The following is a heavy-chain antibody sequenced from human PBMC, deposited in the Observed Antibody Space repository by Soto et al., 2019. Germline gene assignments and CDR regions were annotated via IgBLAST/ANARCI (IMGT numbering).Heavy chain of an antibody. Sequence: EVQLVESGGGLVQPGGSLRLSCAASGFTFSNYWMNWVRQAPGKGLEWVANIKQDGSEKYYVDSVKGRFTISRDNAKNSLYLQMNSLRAEDTAVYYCARDPDAYCSGGSCYSSIAFDIWGQGTMVTVSS. CDR2: IKQDGSEK. CDR3: ARDPDAYCSGGSCYSSIAFDI. D-gene: IGHD2-15*01. V-gene: IGHV3-7*04. CDR1: GFTFSNYW. J-gene: IGHJ3*02.